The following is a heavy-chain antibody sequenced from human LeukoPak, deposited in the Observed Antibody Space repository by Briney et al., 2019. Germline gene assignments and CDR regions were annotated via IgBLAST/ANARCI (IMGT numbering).Heavy chain of an antibody. CDR3: ARVAGEAMFHYYYYGMDV. Sequence: ASVKVSCKASGGTFSSYAISWVRQAPGQGLKWMGRIIPILGIANYAQKFQGRVTITADKSTSTAYMELSSLRSEDTAVYYCARVAGEAMFHYYYYGMDVWGQGTTVTVSS. CDR2: IIPILGIA. CDR1: GGTFSSYA. V-gene: IGHV1-69*04. D-gene: IGHD3-10*02. J-gene: IGHJ6*02.